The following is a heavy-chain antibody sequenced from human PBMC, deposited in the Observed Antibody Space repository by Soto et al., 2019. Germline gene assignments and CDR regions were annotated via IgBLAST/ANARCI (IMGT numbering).Heavy chain of an antibody. V-gene: IGHV4-31*03. CDR3: ARSIAAAGDDWFDP. D-gene: IGHD6-13*01. Sequence: SETLSLTCTVSGGFISSGGYYWNWIRQHPGKGLEYIGHIYYRGTTYYNPSLRSRLTISVDTSKNQFSLNLSSVTAADTAVYYCARSIAAAGDDWFDPWGQGTLVTVSS. CDR2: IYYRGTT. J-gene: IGHJ5*02. CDR1: GGFISSGGYY.